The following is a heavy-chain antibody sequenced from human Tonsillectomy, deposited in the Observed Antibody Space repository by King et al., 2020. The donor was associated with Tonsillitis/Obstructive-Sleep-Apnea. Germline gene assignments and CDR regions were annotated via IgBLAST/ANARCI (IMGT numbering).Heavy chain of an antibody. D-gene: IGHD2-2*03. CDR2: ISSRATTI. CDR3: ARDGFYSYYYGMDV. J-gene: IGHJ6*02. CDR1: GFTFSSYE. Sequence: AQLVESGGGLVQPGGSLRLSCAASGFTFSSYEMTWVRQAPGKGLEWVSYISSRATTIYYADSVKGRFTISRDNAKNSLYLQMNSLRAEDTAVYYCARDGFYSYYYGMDVWGQGTTVTVSS. V-gene: IGHV3-48*03.